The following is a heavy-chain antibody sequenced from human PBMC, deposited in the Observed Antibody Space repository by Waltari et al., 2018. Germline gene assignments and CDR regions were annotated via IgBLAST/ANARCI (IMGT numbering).Heavy chain of an antibody. CDR3: ARDRSVATQIYYFDY. Sequence: QVQVVESGGGVVQPGGSLRLSGAASGFTFRPYAIHWVRPAPGKGVGWVAVVSYDGSNYSYADSVKGRFTISRDNSKNTLYLQMDSLRPDDTAVYYCARDRSVATQIYYFDYWGQGTLVTVSS. V-gene: IGHV3-30*04. J-gene: IGHJ4*02. CDR1: GFTFRPYA. D-gene: IGHD2-21*02. CDR2: VSYDGSNY.